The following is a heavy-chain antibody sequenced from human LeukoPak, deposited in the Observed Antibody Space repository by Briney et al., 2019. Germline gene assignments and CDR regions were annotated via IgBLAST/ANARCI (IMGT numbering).Heavy chain of an antibody. Sequence: LRLSCAASGFTFSSYEMNWVRQAPGKGLEWIGYISSSGSVNDNPSLRSRVTISVDTSKNQFFLNLSSVSAADTAVYYCARIPLGYSGAYYFDYWGQGTLVTVSP. J-gene: IGHJ4*02. V-gene: IGHV4-4*09. D-gene: IGHD5-12*01. CDR3: ARIPLGYSGAYYFDY. CDR2: ISSSGSV. CDR1: GFTFSSYE.